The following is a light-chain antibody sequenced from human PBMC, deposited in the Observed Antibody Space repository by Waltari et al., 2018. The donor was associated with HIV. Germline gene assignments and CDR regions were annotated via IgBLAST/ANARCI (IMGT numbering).Light chain of an antibody. J-gene: IGLJ2*01. V-gene: IGLV2-14*03. CDR3: CSYSDSGTIL. CDR1: SSDIGSFAY. CDR2: DVT. Sequence: SALTQPASESGSPGQSFTISCLGASSDIGSFAYVSWYQQHPDKAPKHILYDVTYRPSGVSGRFSGSRSGSMASLTISGLQPEDEADYFCCSYSDSGTILFGGGTRVTVL.